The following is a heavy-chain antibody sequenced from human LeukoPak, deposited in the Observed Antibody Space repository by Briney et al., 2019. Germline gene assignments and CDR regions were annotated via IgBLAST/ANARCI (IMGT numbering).Heavy chain of an antibody. D-gene: IGHD3/OR15-3a*01. J-gene: IGHJ3*02. V-gene: IGHV1-8*02. CDR2: MNPDTEIT. CDR3: ATSSGLTTHDAFDI. Sequence: ASVKVSCKASGGTFSSYAISWVRQAPGQGLEWMGWMNPDTEITDYAQKFQGRVTMTRDTSISTAYMELSGLTSEDTAVYFCATSSGLTTHDAFDIWGQGTKVTVSS. CDR1: GGTFSSYA.